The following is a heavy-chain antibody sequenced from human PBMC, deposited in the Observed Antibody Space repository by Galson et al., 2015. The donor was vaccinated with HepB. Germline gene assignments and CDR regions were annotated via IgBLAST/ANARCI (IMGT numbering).Heavy chain of an antibody. CDR3: AREGHSTAGFDF. Sequence: SVKVSCKASGYTFTSHAMHWVRQAPGERLEWMGWINTDNGDTKFSQNFQGRVTITRDTSANTAYMELSSLRSEDTAIYYCAREGHSTAGFDFWGRGTLVTVSS. V-gene: IGHV1-3*04. CDR1: GYTFTSHA. D-gene: IGHD6-13*01. CDR2: INTDNGDT. J-gene: IGHJ4*02.